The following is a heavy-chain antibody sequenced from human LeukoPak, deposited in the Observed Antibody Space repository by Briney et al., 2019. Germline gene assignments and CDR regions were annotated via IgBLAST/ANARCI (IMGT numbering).Heavy chain of an antibody. J-gene: IGHJ5*02. CDR3: VRSYHPGGWFDP. CDR1: GFTFSSYA. CDR2: IAYDGNNK. V-gene: IGHV3-30*04. Sequence: QSGGSLRLSCAASGFTFSSYAMHWVRLAPGKGLEWVAVIAYDGNNKYYADSVKGRFTISRDNSKNTLYLQMNSLKAEDTAVHYCVRSYHPGGWFDPWGQGTLVTVSS. D-gene: IGHD2-21*01.